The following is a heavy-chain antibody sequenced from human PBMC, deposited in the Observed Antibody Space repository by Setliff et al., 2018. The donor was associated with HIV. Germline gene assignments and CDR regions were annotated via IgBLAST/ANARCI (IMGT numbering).Heavy chain of an antibody. CDR2: FHYSGST. CDR1: GGSISGYY. D-gene: IGHD3-9*01. J-gene: IGHJ3*02. Sequence: PSETLSLTCAVYGGSISGYYWSWIRQPPGKGLEWIGSFHYSGSTYYNPSLKSRVTISVDRSKNQFSLKLSSVTAADTAVYYCARNGRSSGWIDVFDIWGQATKVTVSS. CDR3: ARNGRSSGWIDVFDI. V-gene: IGHV4-34*01.